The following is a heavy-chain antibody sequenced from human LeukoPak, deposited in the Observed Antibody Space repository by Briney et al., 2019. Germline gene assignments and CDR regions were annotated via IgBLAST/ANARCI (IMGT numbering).Heavy chain of an antibody. J-gene: IGHJ4*02. V-gene: IGHV1-18*01. CDR2: ISAYNGNT. CDR3: ARVRLEGYDSSGYYYSFDY. CDR1: GYTFTSYG. D-gene: IGHD3-22*01. Sequence: GASVKVSCKASGYTFTSYGISWVRQAPGQGLEWMGWISAYNGNTNYAQKLQGRVTMTTDTSTSTAYMELRSLRSDDTAVYYCARVRLEGYDSSGYYYSFDYWGQGTLVTVSS.